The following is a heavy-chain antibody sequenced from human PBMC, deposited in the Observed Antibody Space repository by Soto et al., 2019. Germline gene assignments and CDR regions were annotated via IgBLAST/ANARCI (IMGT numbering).Heavy chain of an antibody. CDR1: GYTFTGYD. J-gene: IGHJ3*02. V-gene: IGHV1-8*01. D-gene: IGHD3-22*01. Sequence: QVHLVQSGAEVKKPGASVKVSCKASGYTFTGYDINWVRQATGQGLEWMGWMNPHSGNTNYEQKFQGRVTMTRNTSISTAYMELSSLRSEDTAMYYCARGRVIIGVDIWGQGTMVTVSS. CDR3: ARGRVIIGVDI. CDR2: MNPHSGNT.